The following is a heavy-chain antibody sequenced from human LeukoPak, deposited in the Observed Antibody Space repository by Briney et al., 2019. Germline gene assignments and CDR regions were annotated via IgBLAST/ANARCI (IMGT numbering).Heavy chain of an antibody. CDR3: AREELWFGEGYDSSGYYSR. V-gene: IGHV3-48*03. D-gene: IGHD3-22*01. Sequence: PGGSLRLPCAASVLTFSSYEMYWVRQAPVKGLEWVSCIRSSGSTIYYADSVKGRFTISRDNAKNSLYLQMNSLRAEDTAVYYCAREELWFGEGYDSSGYYSRWGQGTLVTVSS. J-gene: IGHJ4*02. CDR1: VLTFSSYE. CDR2: IRSSGSTI.